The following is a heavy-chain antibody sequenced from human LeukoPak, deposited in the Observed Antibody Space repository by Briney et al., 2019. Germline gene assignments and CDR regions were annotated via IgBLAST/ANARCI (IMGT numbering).Heavy chain of an antibody. V-gene: IGHV1-69*06. Sequence: SVKVSCKASGGTFSSYAISWVRQAPGQGLEWMGGIIPIFGTANYAQKFQGRVTITADKSTSTAYMELSSLRSEDTAVYYCARGGFGYYGSGSYYWLDPWGQGTLVTVSS. CDR1: GGTFSSYA. J-gene: IGHJ5*02. D-gene: IGHD3-10*01. CDR2: IIPIFGTA. CDR3: ARGGFGYYGSGSYYWLDP.